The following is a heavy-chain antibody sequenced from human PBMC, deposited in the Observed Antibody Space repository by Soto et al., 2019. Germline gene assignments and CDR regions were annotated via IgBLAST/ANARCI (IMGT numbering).Heavy chain of an antibody. CDR1: GFTFSSYA. D-gene: IGHD2-2*02. Sequence: PGGSLRLSCAASGFTFSSYAMHWVRQAPGKGLEWVAVISYDGSNKYYADSVKGRFTISRDNSKNTLYLQMNSLRAGDTAVYYRASVGPVRYCSSTSCYKTDYWGQGTLVTVSS. J-gene: IGHJ4*02. CDR2: ISYDGSNK. V-gene: IGHV3-30-3*01. CDR3: ASVGPVRYCSSTSCYKTDY.